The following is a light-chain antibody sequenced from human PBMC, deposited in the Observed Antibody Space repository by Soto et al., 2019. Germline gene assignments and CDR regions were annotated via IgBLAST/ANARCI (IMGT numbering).Light chain of an antibody. CDR3: SSYAGSSTWV. J-gene: IGLJ3*02. Sequence: QSVLTQPASVSGSPGQSITISCTGTSSDVGAYNFVSWYQQHPGKAPKLVIYGVTERPSGVPDRFSGSKSGNTASLTVSGLQSEDEADYYCSSYAGSSTWVFGGGTKLTVL. CDR1: SSDVGAYNF. CDR2: GVT. V-gene: IGLV2-8*01.